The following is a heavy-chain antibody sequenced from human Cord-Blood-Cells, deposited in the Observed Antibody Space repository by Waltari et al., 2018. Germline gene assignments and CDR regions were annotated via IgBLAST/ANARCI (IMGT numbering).Heavy chain of an antibody. V-gene: IGHV4-39*01. CDR2: IYYSGST. Sequence: QLPLQEPRSGLEQQSEVLGLSFALSGGCISRSSHYWAWPRQPPRKGLEWIGSIYYSGSTYYNPSLKSRVTISVDTSKNQFSLKLSSVTAADTAVYYCARHEAAAGTCDYWGQGTLVTVSS. CDR3: ARHEAAAGTCDY. J-gene: IGHJ4*02. D-gene: IGHD6-13*01. CDR1: GGCISRSSHY.